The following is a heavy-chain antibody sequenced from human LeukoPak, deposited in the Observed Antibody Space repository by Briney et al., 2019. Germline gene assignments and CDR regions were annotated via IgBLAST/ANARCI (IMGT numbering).Heavy chain of an antibody. CDR2: INHSGST. J-gene: IGHJ6*03. CDR1: GASVSGYC. D-gene: IGHD3-10*01. CDR3: ARLTYYYGSGSPPSGYYYYYYMDV. Sequence: PAETLSLTCAVDGASVSGYCWGSVRHPPGKGREWVGEINHSGSTNNNPSLKTRVPISVDTSKIQFSLKLSSVTAADTAVYYCARLTYYYGSGSPPSGYYYYYYMDVWGKGTTVTISS. V-gene: IGHV4-34*01.